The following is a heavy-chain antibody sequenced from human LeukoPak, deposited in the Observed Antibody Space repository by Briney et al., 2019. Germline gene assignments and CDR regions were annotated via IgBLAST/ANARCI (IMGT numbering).Heavy chain of an antibody. Sequence: ASVKVSCKASGYTFTGYYMHWVRQAPGQGLEWMGWINPNSGGTNYAQKFQGRVTMTRGTSISTAYMELSRLRSDDTAVYYCARDFTGRMIVYYFDYWGQGTLVTVSS. D-gene: IGHD3-22*01. V-gene: IGHV1-2*02. CDR3: ARDFTGRMIVYYFDY. CDR2: INPNSGGT. J-gene: IGHJ4*02. CDR1: GYTFTGYY.